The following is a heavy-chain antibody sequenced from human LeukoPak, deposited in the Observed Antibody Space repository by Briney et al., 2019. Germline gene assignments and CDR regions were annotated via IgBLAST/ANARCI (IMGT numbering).Heavy chain of an antibody. CDR1: GFTFNRYN. V-gene: IGHV3-48*03. CDR2: ISSSDSTI. J-gene: IGHJ4*02. Sequence: GGSLRLSCAASGFTFNRYNMNWVRRAPGRGLEWVSYISSSDSTIYYADSVKGRFTISRDNAKNSLYLQMNSLRAGDTAVYYCARTIEMATISYFDYWGQGTLVTVSS. D-gene: IGHD5-24*01. CDR3: ARTIEMATISYFDY.